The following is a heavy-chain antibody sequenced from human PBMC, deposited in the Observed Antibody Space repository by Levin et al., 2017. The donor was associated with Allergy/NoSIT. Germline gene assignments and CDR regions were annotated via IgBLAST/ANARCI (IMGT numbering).Heavy chain of an antibody. V-gene: IGHV3-21*01. D-gene: IGHD3-22*01. Sequence: GGSLRLSCAASGFTFSTYTMTWVRQAPGKGLEWVSSISSTSNYIYYADSVKGRFTISRDNAKNSLDLQMNSLRVEDTAVYYCVREAATGDSSGYYLYYFDYWGQGTLVTVSS. J-gene: IGHJ4*02. CDR1: GFTFSTYT. CDR2: ISSTSNYI. CDR3: VREAATGDSSGYYLYYFDY.